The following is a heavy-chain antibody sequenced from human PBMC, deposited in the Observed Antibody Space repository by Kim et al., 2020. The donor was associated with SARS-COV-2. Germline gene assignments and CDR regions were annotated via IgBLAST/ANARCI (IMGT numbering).Heavy chain of an antibody. J-gene: IGHJ3*02. CDR3: ARSGAVAGGDDAFDI. CDR1: GGSISSSSYY. Sequence: SETLSLTCTVSGGSISSSSYYWGWIRQPPGKGLEWIGSIYYSGSTYYNPSLKSRVTISVDTSKNQFSLKLSSVTAADTAVYYCARSGAVAGGDDAFDIWGQGTMVTVSS. D-gene: IGHD6-19*01. CDR2: IYYSGST. V-gene: IGHV4-39*01.